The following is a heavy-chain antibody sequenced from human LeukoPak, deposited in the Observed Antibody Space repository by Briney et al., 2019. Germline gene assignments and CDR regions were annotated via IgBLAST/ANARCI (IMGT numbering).Heavy chain of an antibody. CDR2: INSDGSST. V-gene: IGHV3-74*01. CDR3: AREGGGSGWTPMDV. D-gene: IGHD6-19*01. CDR1: GFTFSSYW. Sequence: GGSLRLSCAASGFTFSSYWMHWVRQAPGKGLVWVSRINSDGSSTSYADSVKGRFTISRDNAKNTLYLQMNSLRAEDTAVYYCAREGGGSGWTPMDVWGQGTTVTVSS. J-gene: IGHJ6*02.